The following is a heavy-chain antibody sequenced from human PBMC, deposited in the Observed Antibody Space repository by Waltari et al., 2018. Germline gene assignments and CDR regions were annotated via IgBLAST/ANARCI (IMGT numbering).Heavy chain of an antibody. Sequence: EVQLVESGGGLVQPGGSLRLSCAASGFTFSSYWMHWVRQAPGEGLVWVSRINTHGGSTSYAAALKGRATISGDNAKNTLYLQMNSLGAEDTAVCYCATVGLDWGLSSWGQGTLVTVSS. D-gene: IGHD7-27*01. J-gene: IGHJ5*02. V-gene: IGHV3-74*01. CDR2: INTHGGST. CDR1: GFTFSSYW. CDR3: ATVGLDWGLSS.